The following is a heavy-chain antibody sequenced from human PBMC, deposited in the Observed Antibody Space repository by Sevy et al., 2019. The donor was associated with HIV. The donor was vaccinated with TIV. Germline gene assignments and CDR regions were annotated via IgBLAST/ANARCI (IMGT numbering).Heavy chain of an antibody. CDR2: IYPGDSDT. CDR1: GYSFTSYW. D-gene: IGHD4-17*01. J-gene: IGHJ3*02. V-gene: IGHV5-51*01. CDR3: ARRGPDYGDYGGLAFDI. Sequence: GESLKISCKGSGYSFTSYWIGWVRQMPGKGLEWMGIIYPGDSDTRYSPSFQGQVTISADKSISTAYLQWSSLKASDTAMYYCARRGPDYGDYGGLAFDIWGQGTMVTVSS.